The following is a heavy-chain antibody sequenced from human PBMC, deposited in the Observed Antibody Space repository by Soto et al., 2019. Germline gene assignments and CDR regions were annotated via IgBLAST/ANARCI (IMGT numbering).Heavy chain of an antibody. CDR1: GYTFSSFD. CDR2: MNPNSGNT. Sequence: GASVKVSCKASGYTFSSFDINWVRQATGQGLEWIGWMNPNSGNTGCAQKFQGRVTMTTNASTNTAYMELSSLTSEDTAVYYCARGGGGYCSSTSCYGIDYWGQGALVTVSS. CDR3: ARGGGGYCSSTSCYGIDY. J-gene: IGHJ4*02. D-gene: IGHD2-2*01. V-gene: IGHV1-8*01.